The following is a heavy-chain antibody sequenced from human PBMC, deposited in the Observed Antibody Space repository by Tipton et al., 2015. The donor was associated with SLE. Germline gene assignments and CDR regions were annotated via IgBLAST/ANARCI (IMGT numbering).Heavy chain of an antibody. D-gene: IGHD6-13*01. CDR1: GRSISSASYY. CDR3: ARGVNWFDP. Sequence: TLSLTCIVSGRSISSASYYWNWIRQPAGKGLEWIGRIYTDGSANYNPSLKSRVTISIDTSKNQFSLKLSSLTAADTAIYYCARGVNWFDPWGQGTLVTVSS. J-gene: IGHJ5*02. CDR2: IYTDGSA. V-gene: IGHV4-61*02.